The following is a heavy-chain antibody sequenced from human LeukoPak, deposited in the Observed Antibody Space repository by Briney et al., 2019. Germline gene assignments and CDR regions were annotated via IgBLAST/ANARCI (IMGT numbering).Heavy chain of an antibody. Sequence: GSLRLSCAASGFTFSSYAMHWVRQAPGKGLEWVAVISYDGSNKYYADSVKGRFTISRDNSKNTLYLQMNSLRAEDTAVYYCARDQAAAGPFDYWGQGTLVTVSS. J-gene: IGHJ4*02. V-gene: IGHV3-30*04. CDR1: GFTFSSYA. CDR3: ARDQAAAGPFDY. CDR2: ISYDGSNK. D-gene: IGHD6-13*01.